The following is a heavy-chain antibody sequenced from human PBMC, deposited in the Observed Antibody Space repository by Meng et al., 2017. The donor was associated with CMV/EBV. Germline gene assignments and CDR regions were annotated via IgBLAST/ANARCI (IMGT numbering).Heavy chain of an antibody. D-gene: IGHD3-22*01. CDR3: TRDSPHDSSGPTYDY. CDR2: IRSKAYGGTT. CDR1: GFTFGDYA. V-gene: IGHV3-49*04. Sequence: GESLKISCTASGFTFGDYAMSWVRQAPGKGLEWVGFIRSKAYGGTTEYAASVKGRSTISRDDSKSIAYLQMNSLKTEDTAVYYCTRDSPHDSSGPTYDYWGQGTLVTVSS. J-gene: IGHJ4*02.